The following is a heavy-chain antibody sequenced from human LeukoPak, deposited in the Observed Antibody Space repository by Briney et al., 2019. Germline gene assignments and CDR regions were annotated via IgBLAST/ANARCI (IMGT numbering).Heavy chain of an antibody. CDR3: ARGQVDFDY. V-gene: IGHV3-11*04. CDR1: GGSFSGYY. J-gene: IGHJ4*02. Sequence: LSLTCAVYGGSFSGYYWSWIRQAPGKGLEWVSYTSTSSVTIYYADSVRGRFTISRDNAKNSLYLQMNSLRDEDTAVYYCARGQVDFDYWGQGTLVTVSS. CDR2: TSTSSVTI. D-gene: IGHD5-12*01.